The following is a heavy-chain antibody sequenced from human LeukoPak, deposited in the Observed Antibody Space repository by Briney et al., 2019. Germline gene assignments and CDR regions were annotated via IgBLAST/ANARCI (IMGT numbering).Heavy chain of an antibody. V-gene: IGHV1-18*01. CDR2: ISAYSGNT. D-gene: IGHD6-13*01. CDR3: ARTLKPPETKSRIGSSPTPNPSYFGY. Sequence: ASVKVSCKASGYTFTSYGISWVRQAPGQGLEWMGWISAYSGNTNYAQKLQGRVTMTTDTSTSIAYMELRSLRSDDTAVYHCARTLKPPETKSRIGSSPTPNPSYFGYWGQGTLVTVSS. CDR1: GYTFTSYG. J-gene: IGHJ4*02.